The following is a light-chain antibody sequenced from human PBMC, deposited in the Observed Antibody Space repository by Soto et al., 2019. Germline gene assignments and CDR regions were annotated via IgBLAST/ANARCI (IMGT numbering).Light chain of an antibody. Sequence: QSVLTQPPSVSAAPGQKVTISCSGSSSNIGGNSVSWYQQLPGTAPKLLIYDDNKRPSGIPDRSSGSKSGTSATLGITGFQTGDEADYYCGSWDSSLSAYVFGTGTKATVL. J-gene: IGLJ1*01. CDR1: SSNIGGNS. CDR2: DDN. V-gene: IGLV1-51*01. CDR3: GSWDSSLSAYV.